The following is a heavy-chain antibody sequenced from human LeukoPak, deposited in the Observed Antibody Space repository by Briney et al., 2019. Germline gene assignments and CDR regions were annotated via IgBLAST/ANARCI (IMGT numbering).Heavy chain of an antibody. CDR1: GFTFDDYA. CDR2: ISWNSGSV. J-gene: IGHJ4*02. D-gene: IGHD2-15*01. CDR3: AKAGRGYCSGGSCYSVPYYFDY. Sequence: PGGSLRLSCAASGFTFDDYAMHWVRQAPGKGLEWVSGISWNSGSVGYADSVKGRFTISRDNAKNSLYLQMNSLRAEDTALYYCAKAGRGYCSGGSCYSVPYYFDYWGQGTLVTVSS. V-gene: IGHV3-9*01.